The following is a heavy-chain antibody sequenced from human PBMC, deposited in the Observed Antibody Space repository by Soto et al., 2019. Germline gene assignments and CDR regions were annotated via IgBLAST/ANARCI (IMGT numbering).Heavy chain of an antibody. J-gene: IGHJ6*02. CDR2: IYYSGST. V-gene: IGHV4-31*03. D-gene: IGHD2-15*01. Sequence: QVQLQESGPGLVKPSQTLSLTCTVSGGSISSGGYYWSWIRQHPGKGLEWIGYIYYSGSTYYNPSLKSRVTISVDTSKIQFSLKLSSVTAADTAVYYCARDGLQSGYGMDVWGQGTTVTVSS. CDR1: GGSISSGGYY. CDR3: ARDGLQSGYGMDV.